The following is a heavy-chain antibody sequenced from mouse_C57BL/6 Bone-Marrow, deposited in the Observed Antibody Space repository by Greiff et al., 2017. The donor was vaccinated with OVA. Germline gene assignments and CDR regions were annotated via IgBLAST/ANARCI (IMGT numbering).Heavy chain of an antibody. Sequence: QLQQSGAELVRPGASVKLSCTASGFNIKDDYMHWVKQRPEQGLEWIGWIDPENGDTEYASKFQGKATMTADKSSNTAYMQLSSLTSEDTAFYYCTTTSLVATDWYFDVWGTGTTVTVSS. J-gene: IGHJ1*03. CDR3: TTTSLVATDWYFDV. V-gene: IGHV14-4*01. CDR1: GFNIKDDY. D-gene: IGHD1-1*01. CDR2: IDPENGDT.